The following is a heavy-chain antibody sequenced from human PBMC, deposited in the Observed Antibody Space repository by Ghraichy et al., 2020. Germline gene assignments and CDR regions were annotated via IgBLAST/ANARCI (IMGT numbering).Heavy chain of an antibody. J-gene: IGHJ4*02. CDR3: ARTLYSSTQEAYFDY. CDR1: GFSLSTRGMC. D-gene: IGHD6-13*01. Sequence: SGPKLVKPTQTLTLTCTFSGFSLSTRGMCVRWIRQHPGKALEWLARIDWDNDKYYSTSLKTRLTISKDTSRNQVVLAMTNMDPAETATYYCARTLYSSTQEAYFDYWGRGTLVTVSS. V-gene: IGHV2-70*11. CDR2: IDWDNDK.